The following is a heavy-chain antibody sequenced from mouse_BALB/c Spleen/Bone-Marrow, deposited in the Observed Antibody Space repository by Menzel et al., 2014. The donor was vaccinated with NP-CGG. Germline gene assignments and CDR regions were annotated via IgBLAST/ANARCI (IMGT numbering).Heavy chain of an antibody. Sequence: EVQLVESGPELVKPGASVKISCKASGYSFTGYFMNWVMQSHGKSLEWIGRINPYNGDTFYNQKFKGRATLTVDKSSSTAHMEFRSLASEDSAVYYCARVVLLRAMDYWGQGTSVTVSS. CDR2: INPYNGDT. CDR3: ARVVLLRAMDY. V-gene: IGHV1-20*02. CDR1: GYSFTGYF. D-gene: IGHD1-1*01. J-gene: IGHJ4*01.